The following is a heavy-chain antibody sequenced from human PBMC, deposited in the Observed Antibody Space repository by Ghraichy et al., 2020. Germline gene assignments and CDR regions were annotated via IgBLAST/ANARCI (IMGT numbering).Heavy chain of an antibody. J-gene: IGHJ4*02. D-gene: IGHD1-26*01. Sequence: GGSLRLSCVASGFSFSTYAMSWVRQAPGKGLEWVSGIFGSSSSTYYADSVKGRITISRDNSKNTLYLQINSLRAEDTAIYYCAKGNRGRWEQGAFDYWGQGTLVTVSS. V-gene: IGHV3-23*05. CDR1: GFSFSTYA. CDR3: AKGNRGRWEQGAFDY. CDR2: IFGSSSST.